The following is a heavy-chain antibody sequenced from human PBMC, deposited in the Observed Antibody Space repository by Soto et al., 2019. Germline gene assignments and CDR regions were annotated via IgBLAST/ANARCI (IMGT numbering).Heavy chain of an antibody. D-gene: IGHD3-3*01. CDR3: PRSRFWRGDWNPTAAFDI. V-gene: IGHV5-51*01. CDR1: GYSFTSYW. CDR2: IYPGDSDT. J-gene: IGHJ3*02. Sequence: GESLKISRQGSGYSFTSYWIGWVRQLPGKGLEWMGIIYPGDSDTRYSPSFQGQVTISADKSISTAYLQWSSLKASDTAMYYCPRSRFWRGDWNPTAAFDIWGQGPMVPVPS.